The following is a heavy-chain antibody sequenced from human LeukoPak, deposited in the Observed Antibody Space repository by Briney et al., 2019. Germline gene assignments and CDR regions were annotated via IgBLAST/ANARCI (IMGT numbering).Heavy chain of an antibody. D-gene: IGHD2-8*01. J-gene: IGHJ4*02. CDR3: ARGYCTNGVCYRPYYFDY. CDR1: GFTFSSYS. V-gene: IGHV3-21*01. CDR2: ISSSSSYI. Sequence: GGSLRLSCAASGFTFSSYSMNWVRQAPGKGLEWVSSISSSSSYIYYADSVKGRFTISRDNAKNSLYLQTNSLRAEDTAVYYCARGYCTNGVCYRPYYFDYWGQGTLVTVSS.